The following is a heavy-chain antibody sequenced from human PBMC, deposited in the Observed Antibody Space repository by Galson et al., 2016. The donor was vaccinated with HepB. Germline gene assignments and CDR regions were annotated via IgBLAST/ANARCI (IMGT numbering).Heavy chain of an antibody. CDR1: GFTFSTYG. J-gene: IGHJ1*01. CDR2: ISSDEIST. D-gene: IGHD3-3*01. Sequence: SLRLSCAASGFTFSTYGMHWVRQAPGKGLECVSAISSDEISTYYADSVKGRFTMSRDNSKNTLYLQMSSLRAEDTAVYYCVKARGFLEWLLADAFDIWGQGTLVTVSS. V-gene: IGHV3-64D*06. CDR3: VKARGFLEWLLADAFDI.